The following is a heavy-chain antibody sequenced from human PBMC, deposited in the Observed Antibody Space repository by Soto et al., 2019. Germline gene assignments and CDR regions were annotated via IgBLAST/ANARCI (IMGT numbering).Heavy chain of an antibody. CDR3: ARDYLVIPHRVIDY. Sequence: QVQLVESGGGVIQHGRSLRLSCTASGFTFSSYGMHWVRHAPGKGLERVAVIWSDGSNKYYADSVKGRFTISRDNSKNTLYLQMNSLRAEDTAVYYCARDYLVIPHRVIDYWGQGTLVTVSS. CDR2: IWSDGSNK. V-gene: IGHV3-33*01. CDR1: GFTFSSYG. J-gene: IGHJ4*02. D-gene: IGHD2-15*01.